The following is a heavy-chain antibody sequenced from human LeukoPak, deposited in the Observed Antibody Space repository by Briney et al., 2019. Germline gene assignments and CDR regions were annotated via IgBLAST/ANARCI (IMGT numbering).Heavy chain of an antibody. CDR3: AREERLRGTDWFPS. CDR1: GGSVSSGDSY. V-gene: IGHV4-31*03. J-gene: IGHJ5*01. D-gene: IGHD1-1*01. Sequence: SETLSLTCTVSGGSVSSGDSYWNWIRQHPGKGLEWIGCIHHSGNFDYNPSLKSRVTLSVDTSKNQFSMNLASVTAADTAVYYCAREERLRGTDWFPSWGQGTLVTVSS. CDR2: IHHSGNF.